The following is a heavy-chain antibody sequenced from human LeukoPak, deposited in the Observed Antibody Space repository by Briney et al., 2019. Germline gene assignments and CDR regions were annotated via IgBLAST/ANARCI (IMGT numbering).Heavy chain of an antibody. CDR2: IFTSGRT. CDR3: ARGLTYYYGSGSNDWFDP. Sequence: SETLSLTCTVSGGSISSGSYYWSWIRQPAGKGLELIGRIFTSGRTNYNPSLKSRVTISLDTSKNQFSLKLSSVTAADTAVYYCARGLTYYYGSGSNDWFDPWGQGTLVTVSS. CDR1: GGSISSGSYY. D-gene: IGHD3-10*01. J-gene: IGHJ5*02. V-gene: IGHV4-61*02.